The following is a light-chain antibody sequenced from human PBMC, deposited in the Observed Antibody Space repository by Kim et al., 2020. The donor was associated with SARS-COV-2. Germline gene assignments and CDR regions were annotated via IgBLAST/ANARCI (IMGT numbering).Light chain of an antibody. CDR2: DVS. J-gene: IGLJ2*01. V-gene: IGLV2-14*03. CDR1: SSDIGAYNF. CDR3: FSYSSSRTLV. Sequence: QPASVSGSPGQSTTISCTGTSSDIGAYNFVSWYQQHPGKVPKLMIYDVSDRPSGVSNRFSGSKSGNTASLTISGLQAEDEADYYCFSYSSSRTLVFG.